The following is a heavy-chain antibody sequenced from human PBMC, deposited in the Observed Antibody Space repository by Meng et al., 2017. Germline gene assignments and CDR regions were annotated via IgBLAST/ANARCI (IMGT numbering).Heavy chain of an antibody. CDR2: IYYSGST. CDR1: GFTFSSYA. D-gene: IGHD3-10*01. V-gene: IGHV4-39*07. Sequence: ESLSLSCAASGFTFSSYAMSWVRQAPGKGLEWIGSIYYSGSTYYNPSLKSRVTISVDTSKNQFSLKLSSVTAADTAVYYGARVGVNYYGSATDDYWGQGTLVTVSS. J-gene: IGHJ4*02. CDR3: ARVGVNYYGSATDDY.